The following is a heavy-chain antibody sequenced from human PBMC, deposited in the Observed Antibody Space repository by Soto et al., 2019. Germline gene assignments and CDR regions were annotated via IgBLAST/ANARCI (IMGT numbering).Heavy chain of an antibody. V-gene: IGHV1-69*01. CDR3: ARDSHPPARSGDILRWYV. CDR2: IIPVFGTV. Sequence: QVQLVQSGAEVKKPGSSVKVSCKASGGSFSSYAISWVRQAPGQGLEWMGGIIPVFGTVIYAQKFQGRVTITADGSTNTADMELRRLTPDDTAVYYCARDSHPPARSGDILRWYVWGQGTTVTVSS. CDR1: GGSFSSYA. J-gene: IGHJ6*02. D-gene: IGHD2-15*01.